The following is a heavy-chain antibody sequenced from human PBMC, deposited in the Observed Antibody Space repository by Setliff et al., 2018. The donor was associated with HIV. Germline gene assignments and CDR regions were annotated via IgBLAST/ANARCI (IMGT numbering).Heavy chain of an antibody. J-gene: IGHJ3*02. V-gene: IGHV1-3*01. Sequence: ASVKVSCKASGYTFTSYAMHWVRQAPGQRLEWMGWINAGNGNTKYSQKFQGRVTITRDTSTSTAYMELRSLRSADTAMYYCARDVTNYHESSDSWWGPETLVTGGNSEDDTFDIWGQGTMVTVSS. CDR2: INAGNGNT. D-gene: IGHD3-22*01. CDR1: GYTFTSYA. CDR3: ARDVTNYHESSDSWWGPETLVTGGNSEDDTFDI.